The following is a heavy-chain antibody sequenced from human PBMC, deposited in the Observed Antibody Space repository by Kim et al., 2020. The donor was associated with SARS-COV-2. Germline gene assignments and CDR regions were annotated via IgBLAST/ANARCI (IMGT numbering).Heavy chain of an antibody. CDR1: GGSISSSSYY. CDR3: ARVVSDGGWYFDY. CDR2: IYYSGST. J-gene: IGHJ4*02. V-gene: IGHV4-39*01. Sequence: SETLSLTCTVSGGSISSSSYYWGWIRQPPGKGLEWIGSIYYSGSTYYNPSLKSRVTISVDTSKNQFSLKLSSVTSADTAVYYCARVVSDGGWYFDYWGQGTLVTVSS. D-gene: IGHD2-15*01.